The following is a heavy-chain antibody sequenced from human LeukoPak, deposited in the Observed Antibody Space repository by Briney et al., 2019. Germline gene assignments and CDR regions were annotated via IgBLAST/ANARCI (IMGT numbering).Heavy chain of an antibody. Sequence: PSETLSLTCAVYGGSFSGYYWSWIRQPPGKGVEWIGEINHSGSTNYNPSLKSRVTISVDTSKNQFSLKLSSVTAADTAVYYCASHKLEDYYGSGSPMDVWGKGTTVTISS. V-gene: IGHV4-34*01. CDR3: ASHKLEDYYGSGSPMDV. CDR1: GGSFSGYY. D-gene: IGHD3-10*01. CDR2: INHSGST. J-gene: IGHJ6*04.